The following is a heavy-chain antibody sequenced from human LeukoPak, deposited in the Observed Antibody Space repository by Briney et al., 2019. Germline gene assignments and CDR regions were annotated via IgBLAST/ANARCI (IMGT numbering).Heavy chain of an antibody. D-gene: IGHD5-24*01. J-gene: IGHJ6*03. Sequence: SVTVSCKASGGTFSSYAISWVRQAPGQGLEWMGGIIPIFGTANYAQKFQGRVTITADESTSTAYMELSSLRSEDTAVYYCASSGGYKRDYYYYYMDVWGKGTTVTISS. CDR1: GGTFSSYA. CDR2: IIPIFGTA. V-gene: IGHV1-69*13. CDR3: ASSGGYKRDYYYYYMDV.